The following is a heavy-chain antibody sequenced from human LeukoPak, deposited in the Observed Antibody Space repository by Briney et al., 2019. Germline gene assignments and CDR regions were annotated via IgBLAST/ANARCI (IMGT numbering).Heavy chain of an antibody. CDR2: IYYSGST. D-gene: IGHD6-6*01. J-gene: IGHJ4*02. Sequence: SQTLSLTCTVSGGSICSGDYYWRWIRQPPGKGLEWIGYIYYSGSTYYNPSLKSRVTISVDTSKNQFSLKLSSVTAADTAVYYCARAARPAGVGHDYWGQGTLVTVSS. CDR3: ARAARPAGVGHDY. CDR1: GGSICSGDYY. V-gene: IGHV4-30-4*01.